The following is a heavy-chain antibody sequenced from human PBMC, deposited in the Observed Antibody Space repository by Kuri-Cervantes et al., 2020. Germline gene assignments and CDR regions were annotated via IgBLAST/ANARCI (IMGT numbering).Heavy chain of an antibody. CDR1: GFTFSDYG. J-gene: IGHJ4*02. V-gene: IGHV3-30*03. CDR3: AREGPRHSSGWMEDFDY. Sequence: GGSLRLSCVASGFTFSDYGMQWVRQAPGKGLEWVAVISYDGSNKYYADSVKGRFTISRDNSKNTLYLQMNSLRAEDTAVYYCAREGPRHSSGWMEDFDYWGQGTLVTVSS. D-gene: IGHD6-19*01. CDR2: ISYDGSNK.